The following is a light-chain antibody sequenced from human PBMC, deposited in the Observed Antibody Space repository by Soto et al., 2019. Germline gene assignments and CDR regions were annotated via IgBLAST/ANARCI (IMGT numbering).Light chain of an antibody. V-gene: IGLV2-11*01. CDR1: SSDVGAYNY. Sequence: QSVLTQPRSVSGSPGQSVTISCTGTSSDVGAYNYVSWYQQHSGKAPKFMIYDVSKRPSGVPDRFSGSKSGNTASLTISGLQAEDESDYYCFSYAGTYSDVFGTWPKVTVL. J-gene: IGLJ1*01. CDR3: FSYAGTYSDV. CDR2: DVS.